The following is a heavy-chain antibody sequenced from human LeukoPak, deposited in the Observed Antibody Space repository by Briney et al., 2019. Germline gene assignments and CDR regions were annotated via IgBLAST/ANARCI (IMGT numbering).Heavy chain of an antibody. J-gene: IGHJ4*02. CDR1: GFTFSNYG. D-gene: IGHD6-13*01. V-gene: IGHV3-30*18. Sequence: GGSLRLSCAVSGFTFSNYGMHCVRQAPGKGLEWVAGISEDGINKYYADSVKARFTISRDNSNNTLFLQMNNLRADDTAVYYCAKDRETTASGTFDYWGQGALVTVSS. CDR3: AKDRETTASGTFDY. CDR2: ISEDGINK.